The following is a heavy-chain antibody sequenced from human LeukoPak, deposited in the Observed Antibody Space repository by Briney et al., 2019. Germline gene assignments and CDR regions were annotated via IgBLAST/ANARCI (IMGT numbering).Heavy chain of an antibody. Sequence: ASVKVSCKASGYTFTGYYMHWVRQAPGQGLEWMGWINPNSGGTNYAQKFQGRVTMTRDTSISTAYMELSRLRSDDTAVYYCARSLNDYGDYHPIGSWGQGTLVTVSS. D-gene: IGHD4-17*01. J-gene: IGHJ4*02. CDR2: INPNSGGT. CDR3: ARSLNDYGDYHPIGS. V-gene: IGHV1-2*02. CDR1: GYTFTGYY.